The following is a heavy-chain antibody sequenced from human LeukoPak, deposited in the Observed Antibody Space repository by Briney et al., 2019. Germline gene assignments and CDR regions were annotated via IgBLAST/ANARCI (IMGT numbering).Heavy chain of an antibody. J-gene: IGHJ4*02. CDR1: GFTFSNYA. D-gene: IGHD4-23*01. CDR3: ARGARWAYYFDY. V-gene: IGHV3-23*01. CDR2: INGSGGRT. Sequence: GGSLRLSCAASGFTFSNYAMTWVRQAPGKGLGWVSDINGSGGRTYYADSVKGRFTISRDNANNSVFLQMNNLRAEDSAIYYCARGARWAYYFDYWGQGSLVTVSS.